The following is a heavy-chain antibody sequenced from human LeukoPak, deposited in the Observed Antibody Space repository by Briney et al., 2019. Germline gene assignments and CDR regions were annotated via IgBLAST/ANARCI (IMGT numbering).Heavy chain of an antibody. D-gene: IGHD1-20*01. J-gene: IGHJ4*02. Sequence: GGSLRLSCAASGFTFSSYGMHWVRQAPGKGLEWVAFIRYDGSNKYYADSVKGRFTISRDNSKNTLYLQMNSLRAEDTAVYYCAKSDPITAYLFDYWGQGTLVTVSS. CDR1: GFTFSSYG. V-gene: IGHV3-30*02. CDR3: AKSDPITAYLFDY. CDR2: IRYDGSNK.